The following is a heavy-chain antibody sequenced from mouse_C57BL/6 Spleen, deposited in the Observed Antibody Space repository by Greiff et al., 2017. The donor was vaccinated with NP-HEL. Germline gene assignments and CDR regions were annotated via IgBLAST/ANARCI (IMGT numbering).Heavy chain of an antibody. D-gene: IGHD2-5*01. CDR1: GFSLTSYG. CDR3: ASRSNPYYYAMDY. V-gene: IGHV2-6*01. CDR2: IWGVGST. J-gene: IGHJ4*01. Sequence: VQLVESGPGLVAPSQSLSITCTVSGFSLTSYGVDWVRQSPGKGLEWLGVIWGVGSTNYNSALKSGLSISKDNSKSQVFLKMNSLQTDDTAMYYCASRSNPYYYAMDYWGQGTSVTVSS.